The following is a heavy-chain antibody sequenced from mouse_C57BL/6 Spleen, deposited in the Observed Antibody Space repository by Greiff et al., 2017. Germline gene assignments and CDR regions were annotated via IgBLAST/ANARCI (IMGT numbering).Heavy chain of an antibody. J-gene: IGHJ2*01. V-gene: IGHV1-66*01. D-gene: IGHD2-3*01. CDR2: IYPGSGNT. Sequence: QVQLQQSGPELVKPGASVKISCKASGYSFTSYYIHWVKQRPGQGLEWIGWIYPGSGNTKYNEKFKGKATLTADTSSSTAYMQLSSLTSEDSAVYYCARSDDGFLYYFDYWGQGTTLTVSS. CDR3: ARSDDGFLYYFDY. CDR1: GYSFTSYY.